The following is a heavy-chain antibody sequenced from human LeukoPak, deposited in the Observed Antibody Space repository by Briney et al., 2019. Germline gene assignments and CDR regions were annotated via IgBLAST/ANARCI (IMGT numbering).Heavy chain of an antibody. Sequence: GASVKVSCKASGYTFTGYYMHWVRQAPGQGLEWMGRVNPNNGVPNYAQKFQGRVTMTRDTAISTFYMELRSLRSDDTAVYFCAREVGYSSSYYGRFDPWGQGTLVIVSS. J-gene: IGHJ5*02. D-gene: IGHD2-2*01. CDR2: VNPNNGVP. CDR3: AREVGYSSSYYGRFDP. CDR1: GYTFTGYY. V-gene: IGHV1-2*06.